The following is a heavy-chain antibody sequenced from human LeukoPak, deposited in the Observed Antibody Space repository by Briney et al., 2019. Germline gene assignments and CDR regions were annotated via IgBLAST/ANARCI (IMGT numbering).Heavy chain of an antibody. CDR1: GGSISSYY. D-gene: IGHD3-16*01. CDR2: IYYSGST. Sequence: SETLSLTCTVSGGSISSYYWSWIRQPPGKGLEWIGYIYYSGSTNYNPSLKSRVTISVDTSKNQFSLKLSSVTAADTVVYYCARHAYPTSFDIWGQGTMVTVSS. CDR3: ARHAYPTSFDI. V-gene: IGHV4-59*08. J-gene: IGHJ3*02.